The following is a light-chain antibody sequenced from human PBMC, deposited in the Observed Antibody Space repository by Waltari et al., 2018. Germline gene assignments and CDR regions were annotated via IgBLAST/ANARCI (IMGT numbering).Light chain of an antibody. J-gene: IGKJ2*01. CDR3: QQYYSTPYT. CDR1: QSVRTH. CDR2: DAS. V-gene: IGKV3-11*01. Sequence: ETVLTQSPATLSLSPGERATLSCRASQSVRTHFAWYQQKPGQPPRLLIYDASKRVTGLPARFSGSGSGTEFTLTISNLQAEDVAVYYCQQYYSTPYTFGQGTKLEIK.